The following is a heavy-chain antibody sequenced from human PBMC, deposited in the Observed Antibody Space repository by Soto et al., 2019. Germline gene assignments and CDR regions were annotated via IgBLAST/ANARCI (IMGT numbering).Heavy chain of an antibody. J-gene: IGHJ4*02. D-gene: IGHD6-6*01. CDR2: IIPILGIA. CDR1: GGTFSSYT. Sequence: QVQLVQSGAEVKKPGSSVKFSCKASGGTFSSYTISWVRQAPGQGLEWMGRIIPILGIANYAQKFQGRVTISADKSTSTAYMELSSLRSEDTAVYYCAGAARPDSYFDYWGQGTLVTVSS. V-gene: IGHV1-69*02. CDR3: AGAARPDSYFDY.